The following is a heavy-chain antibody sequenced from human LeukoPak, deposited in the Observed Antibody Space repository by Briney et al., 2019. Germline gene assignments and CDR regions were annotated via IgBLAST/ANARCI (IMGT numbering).Heavy chain of an antibody. CDR3: ARDQEAFDY. J-gene: IGHJ4*02. Sequence: ASVKVSCKASGYSFTSNYVHWVRQAPGQGLEWMGMIYPRDGSTSYAQKFQGRVTVTRDTSTSTVHMELSGLRSEDTAVYYCARDQEAFDYWGQGTLVTVSS. V-gene: IGHV1-46*01. CDR1: GYSFTSNY. CDR2: IYPRDGST.